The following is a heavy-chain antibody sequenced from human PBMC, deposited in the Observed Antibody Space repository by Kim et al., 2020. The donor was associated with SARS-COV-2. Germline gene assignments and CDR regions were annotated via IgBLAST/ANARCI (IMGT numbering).Heavy chain of an antibody. D-gene: IGHD3-22*01. CDR2: ISVYNGNT. CDR3: ARDLISYYYDSSGSPVFNY. J-gene: IGHJ4*02. Sequence: ASVKVSCKAPCYTFTSYCISWVRQAPGQGLEWMGWISVYNGNTNYAQKLQGRVTMTTDTSTSTAYMELRSLRSDDTAVYYCARDLISYYYDSSGSPVFNYWGQGTLVTVSS. V-gene: IGHV1-18*04. CDR1: CYTFTSYC.